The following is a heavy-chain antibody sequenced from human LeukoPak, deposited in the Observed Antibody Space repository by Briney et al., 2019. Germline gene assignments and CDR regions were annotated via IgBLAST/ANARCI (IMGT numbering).Heavy chain of an antibody. CDR3: AKVPHYGGNSPYFDS. Sequence: GGSLRLSCAASGFTFSSYSMNWVRQAPGKGLEWVSSISRGSSYIYYADSVKGRFTISRDNAKNSLYLQMNSLRAEDTAVYYCAKVPHYGGNSPYFDSWGQGTLVTVSS. V-gene: IGHV3-21*04. CDR2: ISRGSSYI. CDR1: GFTFSSYS. J-gene: IGHJ4*02. D-gene: IGHD4-23*01.